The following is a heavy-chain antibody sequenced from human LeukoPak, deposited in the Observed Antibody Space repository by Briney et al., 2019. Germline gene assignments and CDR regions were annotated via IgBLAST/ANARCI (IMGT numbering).Heavy chain of an antibody. CDR1: GFTFSRFW. CDR2: IKQDGSAK. D-gene: IGHD6-13*01. J-gene: IGHJ6*02. Sequence: GESLRLSCAASGFTFSRFWMTWVRQAPGKGLEWVANIKQDGSAKFYVDSVKGRFTISRDNAKNSLYLQMNSLRAEDTAVYYCASFLRQQLVPPETYDMDVWGQGTTVTVSS. CDR3: ASFLRQQLVPPETYDMDV. V-gene: IGHV3-7*01.